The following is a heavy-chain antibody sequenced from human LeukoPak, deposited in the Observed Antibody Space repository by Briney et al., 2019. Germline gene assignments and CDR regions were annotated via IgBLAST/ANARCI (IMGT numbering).Heavy chain of an antibody. CDR2: ISYDGSNK. CDR3: ARGDYFDY. Sequence: GGSLRPSCAASGFTFSSYAMHWVRQAPGKGLEWVAVISYDGSNKYYADSVKGRFTISRDNSKNTLYLQMNSLRAEDTAVYYCARGDYFDYWGQGTLVTVSS. J-gene: IGHJ4*02. CDR1: GFTFSSYA. V-gene: IGHV3-30-3*01.